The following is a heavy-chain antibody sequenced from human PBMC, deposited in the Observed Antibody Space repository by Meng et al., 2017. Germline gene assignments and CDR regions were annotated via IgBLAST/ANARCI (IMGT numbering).Heavy chain of an antibody. CDR3: LDEAPRSDY. D-gene: IGHD1-1*01. CDR2: ISGDGSIT. V-gene: IGHV3-74*01. Sequence: VQLVESGGGLVQPGGSLRLSFAASGFTFNNYWMHWVRQVPGKGLVWVSRISGDGSITNYADSVKGRFTISRDNAKNTLYLQMNSLRPEDTAVYYCLDEAPRSDYWGQGSLVTASS. CDR1: GFTFNNYW. J-gene: IGHJ4*02.